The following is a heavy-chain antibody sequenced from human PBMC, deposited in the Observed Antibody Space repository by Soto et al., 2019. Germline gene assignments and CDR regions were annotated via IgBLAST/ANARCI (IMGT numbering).Heavy chain of an antibody. D-gene: IGHD3-9*01. J-gene: IGHJ3*02. CDR3: ARVSYYDILTGYPDAFDI. CDR2: IYSGGST. Sequence: GGSLRLSCAASGFTVSSNYMSWVRQAPGKGLEWVSVIYSGGSTYYADSVKGRFTISRDNSKNTLYLQMNSLRAEDTAVYYCARVSYYDILTGYPDAFDIWGQGTMVTVSS. CDR1: GFTVSSNY. V-gene: IGHV3-66*01.